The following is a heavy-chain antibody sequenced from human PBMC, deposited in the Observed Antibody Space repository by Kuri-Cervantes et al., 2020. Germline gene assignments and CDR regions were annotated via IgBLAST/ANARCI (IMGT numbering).Heavy chain of an antibody. CDR3: ARDRDSVWSGYRPLDY. CDR2: MNPNSGNT. Sequence: ASVKVSCKASGYTFTSYGISWVRQAPGQGLEWMGWMNPNSGNTGYAQKPQGRVTMTTGTSTSTAYMELRSLRSDDTAVYYCARDRDSVWSGYRPLDYWGQGTLVTVSS. D-gene: IGHD3-3*01. CDR1: GYTFTSYG. J-gene: IGHJ4*02. V-gene: IGHV1-18*01.